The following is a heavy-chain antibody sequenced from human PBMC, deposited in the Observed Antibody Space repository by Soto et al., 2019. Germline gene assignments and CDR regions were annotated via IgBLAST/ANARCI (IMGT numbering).Heavy chain of an antibody. J-gene: IGHJ4*02. D-gene: IGHD1-26*01. V-gene: IGHV2-5*02. Sequence: GSGPTRVNPTQTLTLTCTFSLFSLSDSEMGVGWIRQPPGKALEWLACIYWDTDRRYSPSLRDRLTITKGTSKNQVIFTMTNMDPVDTGTYYCARRVRGSLDYWGQGTLVTVSS. CDR2: IYWDTDR. CDR1: LFSLSDSEMG. CDR3: ARRVRGSLDY.